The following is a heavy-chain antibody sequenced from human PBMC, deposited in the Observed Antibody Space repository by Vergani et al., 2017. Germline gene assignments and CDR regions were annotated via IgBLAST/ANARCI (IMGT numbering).Heavy chain of an antibody. V-gene: IGHV4-30-2*01. CDR1: GGSISGGGYS. Sequence: QLQLQESGSGLVKPSQTLSLTCAVSGGSISGGGYSWSWIRQPPGKGLEWIGYIYHSGITYYNPSLKSRVTISVARSKNQFSLKLSSVTAADTAVYYCARVPVHYDFWSGYGYYFDYWGQGTLVTVSS. CDR2: IYHSGIT. J-gene: IGHJ4*02. D-gene: IGHD3-3*01. CDR3: ARVPVHYDFWSGYGYYFDY.